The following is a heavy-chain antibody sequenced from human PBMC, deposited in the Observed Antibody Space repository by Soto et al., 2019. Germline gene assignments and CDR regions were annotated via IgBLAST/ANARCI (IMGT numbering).Heavy chain of an antibody. D-gene: IGHD4-17*01. V-gene: IGHV4-39*01. Sequence: QLQLQESGPGLVKPSETLSLTCTVSGGSISSSSYYWGWIRQPPGKGLEWIGSIYYSGSTYYNPSLKSRVTISVDTSKNQFSLKLSSVTAADTAVYYCARLRFDYAVRYYDYMDVWGKGTTVTVSS. J-gene: IGHJ6*03. CDR2: IYYSGST. CDR3: ARLRFDYAVRYYDYMDV. CDR1: GGSISSSSYY.